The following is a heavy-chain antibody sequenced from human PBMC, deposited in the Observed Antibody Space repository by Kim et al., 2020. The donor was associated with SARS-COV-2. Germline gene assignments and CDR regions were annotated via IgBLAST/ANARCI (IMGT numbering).Heavy chain of an antibody. CDR2: VSFDGTDQ. CDR1: GFDFTIYA. D-gene: IGHD2-2*01. CDR3: VRTRGYCSSTSCFGPMPVTDYDL. Sequence: GGSLRLSCAASGFDFTIYAMHWVRQAAGKGLEWVAFVSFDGTDQYYADSVRGRFTVSRGNSKKTLYLQMNSLRTDDTALYYCVRTRGYCSSTSCFGPMPVTDYDLWGHGTMVTVSS. V-gene: IGHV3-30*04. J-gene: IGHJ3*01.